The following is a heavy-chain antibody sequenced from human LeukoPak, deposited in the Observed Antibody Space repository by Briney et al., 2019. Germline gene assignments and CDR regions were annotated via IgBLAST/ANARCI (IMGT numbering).Heavy chain of an antibody. V-gene: IGHV1-46*01. J-gene: IGHJ4*02. CDR3: ASTEYVAAPFDY. CDR2: INPSGGST. Sequence: ASVKVSCKASGGTFSSYAISWVRQAPGQGLEWMGMINPSGGSTSYLLRFQGRVTMTRDTSTSTVYMDLSSLRSEDTAVYYCASTEYVAAPFDYWGQGTLVTVSS. CDR1: GGTFSSYA. D-gene: IGHD6-13*01.